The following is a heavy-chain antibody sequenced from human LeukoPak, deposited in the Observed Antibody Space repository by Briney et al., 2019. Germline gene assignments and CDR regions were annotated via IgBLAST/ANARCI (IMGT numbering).Heavy chain of an antibody. CDR1: GGSISSYY. Sequence: SETLSLTCTASGGSISSYYWSWIRQPAGKGLEWIGRIHTTGSTNYNPSLNSRVTMSLDTSKNQFSLKLTSVTAADTAVYFCATRIGGGTSYYFDYWGQGSLVTVSS. CDR2: IHTTGST. V-gene: IGHV4-4*07. J-gene: IGHJ4*02. D-gene: IGHD6-6*01. CDR3: ATRIGGGTSYYFDY.